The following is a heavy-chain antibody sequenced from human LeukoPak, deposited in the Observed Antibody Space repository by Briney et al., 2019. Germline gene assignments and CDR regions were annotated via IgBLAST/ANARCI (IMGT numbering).Heavy chain of an antibody. V-gene: IGHV1-18*01. D-gene: IGHD2-8*01. J-gene: IGHJ4*02. CDR2: ISAYNGNT. CDR3: ARDVRGYCTNGVCSSGY. Sequence: ASVKVSCKASGYTFTSYGISWVRQAPGQGLEWMGWISAYNGNTNYAQKLQGRVTMTTDTSTSTAYMELRSLRSDDTAVSYCARDVRGYCTNGVCSSGYWGQGTLVTVSS. CDR1: GYTFTSYG.